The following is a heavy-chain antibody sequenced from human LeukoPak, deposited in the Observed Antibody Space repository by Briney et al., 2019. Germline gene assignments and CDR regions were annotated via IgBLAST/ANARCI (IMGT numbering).Heavy chain of an antibody. CDR3: ARREYYDFWSGYPPASDYYYMDV. CDR1: GGTFSSYA. Sequence: SVKVSCKASGGTFSSYAISWVRQAPGQGLEWMGGIIPIFGTANYAQKFQGRVTITADESTSTAYMELSSLRSEDTAVYYCARREYYDFWSGYPPASDYYYMDVWGKGTTVTVSS. D-gene: IGHD3-3*01. V-gene: IGHV1-69*13. CDR2: IIPIFGTA. J-gene: IGHJ6*03.